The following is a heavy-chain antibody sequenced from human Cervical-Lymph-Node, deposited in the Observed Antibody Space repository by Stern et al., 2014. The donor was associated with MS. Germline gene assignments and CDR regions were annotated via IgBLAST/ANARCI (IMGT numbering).Heavy chain of an antibody. J-gene: IGHJ4*02. CDR1: GFLLNAGGVG. CDR3: VHTTGWFRYDY. D-gene: IGHD2-15*01. CDR2: IFSNGRN. V-gene: IGHV2-5*01. Sequence: QVTLRESGPTLVKPTQTLTLTCSFSGFLLNAGGVGMGWIRQPPGKALEWLGVIFSNGRNRYNPSLESRATLTQATSHNPVVPSLTGLDPVDTATYFCVHTTGWFRYDYWGQGALVTVSS.